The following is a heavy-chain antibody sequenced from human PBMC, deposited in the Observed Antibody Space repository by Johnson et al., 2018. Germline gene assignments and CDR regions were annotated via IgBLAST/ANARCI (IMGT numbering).Heavy chain of an antibody. CDR3: ARLNGGNLHLDY. D-gene: IGHD4-23*01. CDR2: IGTIGNT. V-gene: IGHV3-13*01. Sequence: EVRLVESGGGLVQPGGSLRLSCAASGFTFSTYDMHWVRHSTEKGLEWVAAIGTIGNTYYAGSVRGRFTISREDAKNSLYLRMNSLRVGDTAVYYCARLNGGNLHLDYWGQGTLVTVSS. J-gene: IGHJ4*02. CDR1: GFTFSTYD.